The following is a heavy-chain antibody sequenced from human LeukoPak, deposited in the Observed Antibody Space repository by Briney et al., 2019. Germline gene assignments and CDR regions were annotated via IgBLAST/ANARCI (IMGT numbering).Heavy chain of an antibody. D-gene: IGHD3-3*01. CDR3: ARESSIFWVVARSYMDV. J-gene: IGHJ6*03. Sequence: PGGSLRLSCAASGFTFSDHYIDWVRQAPGKGLEWVDRSRNKAESYKIEYAASVKGRFTISRDYSKNSVYLQMNSLKTEDTAMYYCARESSIFWVVARSYMDVWGKGTTVTVSS. CDR1: GFTFSDHY. CDR2: SRNKAESYKI. V-gene: IGHV3-72*01.